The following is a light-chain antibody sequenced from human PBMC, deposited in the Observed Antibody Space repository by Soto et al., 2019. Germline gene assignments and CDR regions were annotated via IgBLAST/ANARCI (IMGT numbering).Light chain of an antibody. V-gene: IGLV1-40*01. J-gene: IGLJ3*02. Sequence: QAVVTQPPSVSGAPGQRVTISCIGAGYDVHWYLQLPGTAPKVLIYGNNNRPSGVPDRFSGSKSGTSASLAITGLQAEDEADYYCQSYDSSLSGWVFGGGTKLTVL. CDR2: GNN. CDR1: GAGYD. CDR3: QSYDSSLSGWV.